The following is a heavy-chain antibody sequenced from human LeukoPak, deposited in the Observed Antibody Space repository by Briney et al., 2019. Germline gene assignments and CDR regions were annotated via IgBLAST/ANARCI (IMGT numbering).Heavy chain of an antibody. D-gene: IGHD3-10*01. CDR2: IHHSGST. CDR1: GYSISSDNY. V-gene: IGHV4-38-2*01. Sequence: SETLSLTCAVSGYSISSDNYWGWIRQPPGKGLERIESIHHSGSTSYNPSLKSRVTMSVETSKNQFSLTLTSVTAADTAVINCARLLSGSYTDYSGAGTLVTASP. J-gene: IGHJ4*01. CDR3: ARLLSGSYTDY.